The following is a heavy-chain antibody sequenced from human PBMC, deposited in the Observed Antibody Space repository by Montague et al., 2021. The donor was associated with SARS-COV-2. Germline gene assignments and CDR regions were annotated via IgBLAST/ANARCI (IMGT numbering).Heavy chain of an antibody. V-gene: IGHV3-20*04. Sequence: SLRLSCAASGFTFGDYAMSWVRQAPGKGLEWVSGINWNGGSTGFADSVKGRFTISRDNAKNSLYLQMNSLRAEDTALYYCARDTRSEYFDFLTGYYEGVFFDYWGQGTLVTVSS. D-gene: IGHD3-9*01. J-gene: IGHJ4*02. CDR2: INWNGGST. CDR1: GFTFGDYA. CDR3: ARDTRSEYFDFLTGYYEGVFFDY.